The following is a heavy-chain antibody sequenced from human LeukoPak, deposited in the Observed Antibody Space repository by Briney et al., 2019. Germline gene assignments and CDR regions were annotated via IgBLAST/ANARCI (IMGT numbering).Heavy chain of an antibody. CDR2: FDPEDGET. J-gene: IGHJ4*02. D-gene: IGHD6-19*01. CDR3: ATQPSGYSSGWYTSY. Sequence: ASVTVSCKVSGYTLTELSMHWVRQAPGKGLEWMGGFDPEDGETIYAQKFQGRVTMTEDTSTDTAYMELSSLRSEDTAVYYCATQPSGYSSGWYTSYWGQGTLVTVSS. CDR1: GYTLTELS. V-gene: IGHV1-24*01.